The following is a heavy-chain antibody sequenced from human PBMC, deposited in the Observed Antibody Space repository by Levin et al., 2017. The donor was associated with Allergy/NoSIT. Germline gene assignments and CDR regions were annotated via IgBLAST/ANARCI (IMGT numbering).Heavy chain of an antibody. CDR3: AHRRSIFRYFASFDP. J-gene: IGHJ5*02. Sequence: SGPTLVKPTQTLTLTCTFSGFSLSTSGVGVGWIRQPPGKALEWLALIYWDDDKRYSPSLKSRLTITKDTSKNQVVLTMTNMDPVDTATYYCAHRRSIFRYFASFDPWGQGTLVTVSS. V-gene: IGHV2-5*02. CDR2: IYWDDDK. D-gene: IGHD3-9*01. CDR1: GFSLSTSGVG.